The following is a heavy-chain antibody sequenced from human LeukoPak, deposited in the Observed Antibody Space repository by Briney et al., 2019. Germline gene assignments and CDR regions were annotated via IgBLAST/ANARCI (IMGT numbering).Heavy chain of an antibody. CDR3: AKVPLHIVVVTAFDY. J-gene: IGHJ4*02. V-gene: IGHV3-23*01. CDR2: ISGSGAIT. CDR1: GFAFKTYA. Sequence: GGSLRLSCAASGFAFKTYAMTWVRQAPGKGLEWVSSISGSGAITHYADSVKGRCTITRDNSENTLYVQMNSLRAEDTAVYYCAKVPLHIVVVTAFDYWGQGTLVTVSP. D-gene: IGHD2-21*02.